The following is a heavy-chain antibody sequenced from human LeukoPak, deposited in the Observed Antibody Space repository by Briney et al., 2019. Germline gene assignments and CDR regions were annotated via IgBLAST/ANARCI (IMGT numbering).Heavy chain of an antibody. V-gene: IGHV4-39*02. CDR3: ARDAFGYYYYYMDV. CDR1: GGSFSSYY. D-gene: IGHD3-10*01. CDR2: IYYSGST. J-gene: IGHJ6*03. Sequence: SETLSLTCTVSGGSFSSYYWGWIRQPPGKGLEWIGSIYYSGSTYYNPSLKSRVTISVDTSKNQFSLKLSSVTAADTAVYYCARDAFGYYYYYMDVWGKGTTVTISS.